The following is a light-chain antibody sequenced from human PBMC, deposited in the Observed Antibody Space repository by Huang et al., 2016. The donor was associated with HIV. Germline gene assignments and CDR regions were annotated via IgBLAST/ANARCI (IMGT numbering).Light chain of an antibody. CDR3: QHQTT. CDR1: QDISNY. J-gene: IGKJ1*01. V-gene: IGKV1-33*01. Sequence: DIQMTQSPSSLSASVGDRVTITCQASQDISNYLNWYQHKPGKAPKFLIYDASNLETGVPSRCSGSGSGTDFTFTISSLQPEDIATYYCQHQTTFGQGTKVEIK. CDR2: DAS.